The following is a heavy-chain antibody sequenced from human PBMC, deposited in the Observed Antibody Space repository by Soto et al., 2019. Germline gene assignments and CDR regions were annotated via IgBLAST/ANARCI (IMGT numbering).Heavy chain of an antibody. CDR1: GFTFSSYA. V-gene: IGHV3-23*01. CDR2: ISGSGGST. D-gene: IGHD4-17*01. J-gene: IGHJ6*02. CDR3: AKGTTGNSYYYYYYGMDV. Sequence: GGSLRLSCAASGFTFSSYAMSWVRQAPGKGLEWVSAISGSGGSTYYADSVKGRFTISRDNSKNTLYLQMNSLRAEDTAVYYCAKGTTGNSYYYYYYGMDVWGQGTTVTVSS.